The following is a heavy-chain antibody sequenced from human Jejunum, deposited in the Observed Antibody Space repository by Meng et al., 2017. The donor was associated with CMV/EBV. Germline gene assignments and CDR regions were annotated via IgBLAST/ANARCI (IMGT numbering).Heavy chain of an antibody. Sequence: YDFSFRASSGDWVRPAPGREREWAASMSGRSDYMYYADSLKGRFTVSRDNGKSSMFLQMNSLRAEDTAVYYCVRGETMGMTTGFDYWGQGTLVTVSS. CDR2: MSGRSDYM. CDR1: DFSFRASS. CDR3: VRGETMGMTTGFDY. J-gene: IGHJ4*02. D-gene: IGHD4-17*01. V-gene: IGHV3-21*01.